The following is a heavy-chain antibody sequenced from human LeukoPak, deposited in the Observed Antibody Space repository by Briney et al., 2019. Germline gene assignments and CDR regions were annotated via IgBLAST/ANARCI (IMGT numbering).Heavy chain of an antibody. D-gene: IGHD3-10*02. CDR3: ARATMSPYYYYYGMDV. CDR1: GGSASSYY. CDR2: IYYSGST. V-gene: IGHV4-59*02. J-gene: IGHJ6*02. Sequence: SETLSLTCTVSGGSASSYYWSWIRQPPGKGLEWIGYIYYSGSTNYNPSLKSRVTISVDTSKSQFSLRLSSVTAADTAVYYCARATMSPYYYYYGMDVWGQGTTVTVSS.